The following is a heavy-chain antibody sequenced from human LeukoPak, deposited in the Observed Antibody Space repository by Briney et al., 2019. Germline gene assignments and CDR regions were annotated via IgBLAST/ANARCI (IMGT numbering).Heavy chain of an antibody. D-gene: IGHD3-22*01. CDR2: ISWNSGSI. J-gene: IGHJ3*02. Sequence: GGSLRLSCAASGFTFDDYAMHWVRQAPGKGLEWVSGISWNSGSIGYADSVKGRFTISRDNAKNSLYLQMNSLRADDTAVYYCARGKPSYYYDSSAYFYNGAFDIWGQGTMVTVSS. V-gene: IGHV3-9*01. CDR3: ARGKPSYYYDSSAYFYNGAFDI. CDR1: GFTFDDYA.